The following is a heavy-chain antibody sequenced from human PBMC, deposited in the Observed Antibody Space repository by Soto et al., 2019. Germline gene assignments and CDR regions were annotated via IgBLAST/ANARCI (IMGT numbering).Heavy chain of an antibody. V-gene: IGHV1-46*04. CDR2: INTRGGTT. Sequence: QVQLVQSGAEVRKPGASVRLSCKASGYTFARFYLHWVRQAPGQGLEWMGIINTRGGTTAYAKNLRGRSTVTRNTSTSTLFMELSNLRADDTAVYYCARGPDDSDGPRWAYWGQGTRVTVSS. J-gene: IGHJ4*02. D-gene: IGHD4-17*01. CDR3: ARGPDDSDGPRWAY. CDR1: GYTFARFY.